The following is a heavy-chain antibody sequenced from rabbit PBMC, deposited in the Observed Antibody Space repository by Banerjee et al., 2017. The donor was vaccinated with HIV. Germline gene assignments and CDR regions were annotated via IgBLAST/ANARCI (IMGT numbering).Heavy chain of an antibody. CDR1: EFFFSFSNW. V-gene: IGHV1S45*01. J-gene: IGHJ4*01. D-gene: IGHD4-2*01. CDR3: ARGTGGAGDGLNL. CDR2: IHSVSGST. Sequence: EESGGDLVKPEGSLTLTCTASEFFFSFSNWICWVRQAPGKGLEWIACIHSVSGSTYYASWAIGRFTISKPSSPTVTLQMTSLTAADTATYFCARGTGGAGDGLNLWGPGTLVTV.